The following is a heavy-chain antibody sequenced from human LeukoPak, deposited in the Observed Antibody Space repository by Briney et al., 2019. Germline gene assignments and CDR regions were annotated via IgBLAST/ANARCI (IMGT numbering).Heavy chain of an antibody. Sequence: GGSLRLSCAASGFTVSSNYMSWVRQAPGKGLEWVSVIYSGGSTYYADSVKGRFTISRDNSKNTLYHQMNSLRAEDTAVYYCAREATVLGLDVWGQGTTVTVSS. CDR1: GFTVSSNY. D-gene: IGHD4-17*01. CDR3: AREATVLGLDV. CDR2: IYSGGST. J-gene: IGHJ6*02. V-gene: IGHV3-66*01.